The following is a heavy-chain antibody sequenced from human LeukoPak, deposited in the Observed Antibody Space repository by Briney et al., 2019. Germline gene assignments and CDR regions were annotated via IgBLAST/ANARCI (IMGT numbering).Heavy chain of an antibody. CDR2: ISSSSRYI. J-gene: IGHJ4*02. V-gene: IGHV3-21*01. Sequence: GESLRLSCAASGFTFSNYIMNWVRQAPGKGLEWVSSISSSSRYIYDGESVKGRFTISRDSAKNSLYLQMNSLRVEETAVYYCARELAEGFDYWGQGTLVTVSS. D-gene: IGHD1-1*01. CDR3: ARELAEGFDY. CDR1: GFTFSNYI.